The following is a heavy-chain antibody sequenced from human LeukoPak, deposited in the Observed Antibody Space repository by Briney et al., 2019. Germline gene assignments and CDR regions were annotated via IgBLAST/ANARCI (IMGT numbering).Heavy chain of an antibody. D-gene: IGHD4-17*01. CDR2: IYHSGST. Sequence: MTSETLSLTCAVSGGSISSGGYSWSWIRQPPGKGLEWIGYIYHSGSTYYNPSLKSRVTISVDRSKNQFSLKLSPVTAADTAVYYCARDYTTVTGDYYGMDVWGQGTTVTVSS. J-gene: IGHJ6*02. CDR3: ARDYTTVTGDYYGMDV. V-gene: IGHV4-30-2*01. CDR1: GGSISSGGYS.